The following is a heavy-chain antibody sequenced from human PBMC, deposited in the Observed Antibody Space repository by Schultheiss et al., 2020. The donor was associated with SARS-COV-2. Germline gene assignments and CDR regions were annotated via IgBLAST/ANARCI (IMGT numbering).Heavy chain of an antibody. Sequence: GGSLRLSCAASGFTFSSYAMHWVRQAPGKGLEWVAVISYDGSNKYYADSVKGRFTISRDNSKNTLYLQMNSLRAEDTAVYYCARDKGPVRWSNAFDIWGQGTMVTVSS. CDR2: ISYDGSNK. CDR1: GFTFSSYA. D-gene: IGHD4-23*01. V-gene: IGHV3-30*01. CDR3: ARDKGPVRWSNAFDI. J-gene: IGHJ3*02.